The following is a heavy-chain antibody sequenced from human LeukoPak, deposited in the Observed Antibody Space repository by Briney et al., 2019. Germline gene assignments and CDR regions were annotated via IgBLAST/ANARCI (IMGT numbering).Heavy chain of an antibody. V-gene: IGHV3-74*03. Sequence: GGSLRLSCVASGFTFSSYWMHWVRQAPGKGLVWVSRINSDGSSTKCADSVKGRFTISRDNAKNTLYLQMDSLRAEDTAVYYCARHLSGITGYTYGRGIDYWGQGTLLTVSS. J-gene: IGHJ4*02. CDR1: GFTFSSYW. D-gene: IGHD5-18*01. CDR2: INSDGSST. CDR3: ARHLSGITGYTYGRGIDY.